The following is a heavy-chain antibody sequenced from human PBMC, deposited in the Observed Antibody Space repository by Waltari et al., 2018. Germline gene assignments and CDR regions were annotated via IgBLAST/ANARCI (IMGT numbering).Heavy chain of an antibody. V-gene: IGHV5-51*03. J-gene: IGHJ3*02. CDR2: SDPGDADT. D-gene: IGHD3-10*01. CDR1: GYSFTSYW. CDR3: ARGLYYYGSGREKGLGAFDI. Sequence: EVQLVQSGAEVKKPGESLKISCKGSGYSFTSYWIDWVRQMPGKGLEWMGISDPGDADTSYSPSVQGQVTISADKSISTAYLQWSSLKASDTAMYYCARGLYYYGSGREKGLGAFDIWGQGTMVTVSS.